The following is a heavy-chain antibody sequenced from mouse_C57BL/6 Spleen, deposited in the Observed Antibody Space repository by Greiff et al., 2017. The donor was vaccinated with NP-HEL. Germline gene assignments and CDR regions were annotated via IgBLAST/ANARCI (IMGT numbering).Heavy chain of an antibody. J-gene: IGHJ2*01. D-gene: IGHD4-1*01. CDR3: ARSASGTRDYFDY. CDR1: GYAFSSSW. CDR2: IYPGDGDT. Sequence: VKLMESGPELVKPGASVKISCKASGYAFSSSWMNWVKQRPGKGLEWIGRIYPGDGDTNYNGKFKGKATLTADKSSSTASMQLSSLTSEDSAVYCCARSASGTRDYFDYWGQGTTLTVSS. V-gene: IGHV1-82*01.